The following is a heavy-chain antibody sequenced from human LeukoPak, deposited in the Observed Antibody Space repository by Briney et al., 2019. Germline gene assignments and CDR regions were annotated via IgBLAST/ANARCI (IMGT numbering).Heavy chain of an antibody. Sequence: GGSLRLSCAASGFTFSSYAMSWVRQAPGKGLEWVLAISGSGGSTYYADSVKGRFTISRDNSKNTLYLQMNSLRSEDTAVYYCARSTVTRDFDYWGQGTLVTVSS. CDR1: GFTFSSYA. D-gene: IGHD4-17*01. V-gene: IGHV3-23*01. J-gene: IGHJ4*02. CDR3: ARSTVTRDFDY. CDR2: ISGSGGST.